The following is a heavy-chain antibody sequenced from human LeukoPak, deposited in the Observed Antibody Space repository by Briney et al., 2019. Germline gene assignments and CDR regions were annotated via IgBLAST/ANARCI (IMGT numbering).Heavy chain of an antibody. V-gene: IGHV4-4*07. D-gene: IGHD4-23*01. Sequence: SETLSLICTVSGGSINSYYWSWIRQPAGKGLEIGRIYSSGSTNYNPSLKSRVSMSVDTSKNQFSLKLTSVTAADTAVYYCARGGKATVVTMWGQGILVTVSS. CDR3: ARGGKATVVTM. CDR1: GGSINSYY. J-gene: IGHJ4*02. CDR2: IYSSGST.